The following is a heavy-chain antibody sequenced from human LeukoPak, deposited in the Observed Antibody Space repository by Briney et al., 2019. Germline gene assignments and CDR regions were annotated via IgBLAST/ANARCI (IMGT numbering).Heavy chain of an antibody. D-gene: IGHD3-22*01. J-gene: IGHJ4*02. Sequence: PSETLSLTCTVSGYSISSGYYWGWIRQPPGKGLEWIGSLYHSGSTYYNPSLKSRVTISVDTSKNQFSLKLSSVTAADTAVYYCARVPYYYDSSGPLYYFDYWGQGTLVTVSS. V-gene: IGHV4-38-2*02. CDR3: ARVPYYYDSSGPLYYFDY. CDR2: LYHSGST. CDR1: GYSISSGYY.